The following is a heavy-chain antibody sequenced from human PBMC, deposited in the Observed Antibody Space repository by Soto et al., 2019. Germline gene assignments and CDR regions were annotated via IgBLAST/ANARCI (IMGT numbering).Heavy chain of an antibody. V-gene: IGHV3-33*01. D-gene: IGHD4-17*01. CDR2: IWYDGSNK. CDR3: ARGQSAIFTHFLADHDYGDYGGYYFDY. Sequence: PGGSLRLSCAASGFTFSSYGMHWVRQAPGKGLEWVAVIWYDGSNKYYAESVKGRFTISRDNSKNTLYLQMNSLRAEDTAVYYCARGQSAIFTHFLADHDYGDYGGYYFDYWGQGTLVTVSS. CDR1: GFTFSSYG. J-gene: IGHJ4*02.